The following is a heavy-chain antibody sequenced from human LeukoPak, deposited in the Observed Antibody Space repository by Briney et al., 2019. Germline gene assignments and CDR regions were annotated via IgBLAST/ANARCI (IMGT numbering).Heavy chain of an antibody. Sequence: PGGSLRLSCAASGFTVSSNYMSWVRQAPGKGLEWVSVIYSGGSTYYADSVKGRFTISRDNSKNTLYLQMNSLRAEDTAVYYCARRRTGEYYFDYWGQGTLVTVSS. CDR2: IYSGGST. CDR3: ARRRTGEYYFDY. CDR1: GFTVSSNY. V-gene: IGHV3-66*01. J-gene: IGHJ4*02. D-gene: IGHD2-21*01.